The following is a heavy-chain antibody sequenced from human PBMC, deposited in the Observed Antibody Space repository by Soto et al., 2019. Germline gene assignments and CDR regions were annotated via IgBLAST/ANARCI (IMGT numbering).Heavy chain of an antibody. CDR1: GYTFTGYY. V-gene: IGHV1-2*04. Sequence: ASVKVSCKASGYTFTGYYMHWVLQAPGQGLEWMGWINPNSGGTNYAQKFQGWVTMTRDTSISTAYMELSRLRSDDTAVYYCAREGPIAVATDAFDIWGQGTMVTVSS. J-gene: IGHJ3*02. D-gene: IGHD6-19*01. CDR2: INPNSGGT. CDR3: AREGPIAVATDAFDI.